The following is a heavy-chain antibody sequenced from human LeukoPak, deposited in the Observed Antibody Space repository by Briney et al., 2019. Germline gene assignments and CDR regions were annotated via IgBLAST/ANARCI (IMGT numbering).Heavy chain of an antibody. CDR1: GYTFTSYA. J-gene: IGHJ5*02. Sequence: GASVKVPCKASGYTFTSYAMHWVRQAPGQRLEWMGWINAGNGNTKYSQKSQGRVTITRDTSASTAYMELSSLRSEDTAVYYCASVTGFRIAAADNWFDPWGQGTLVTVSS. D-gene: IGHD6-13*01. CDR2: INAGNGNT. V-gene: IGHV1-3*01. CDR3: ASVTGFRIAAADNWFDP.